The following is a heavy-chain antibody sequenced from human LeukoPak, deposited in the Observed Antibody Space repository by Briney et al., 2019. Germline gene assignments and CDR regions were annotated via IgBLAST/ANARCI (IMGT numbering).Heavy chain of an antibody. D-gene: IGHD2-8*01. V-gene: IGHV3-64D*09. CDR1: GFTFSRYG. CDR3: VRGGVYSKDGMDV. Sequence: PGGSLRLSCSASGFTFSRYGMRWVRQAPGKGLEYISTISSSGGSTYYAESVKGRFSISRDTSKNTLYLQMSSLTPEDTAVYYCVRGGVYSKDGMDVRGQGTTVTVSS. J-gene: IGHJ6*02. CDR2: ISSSGGST.